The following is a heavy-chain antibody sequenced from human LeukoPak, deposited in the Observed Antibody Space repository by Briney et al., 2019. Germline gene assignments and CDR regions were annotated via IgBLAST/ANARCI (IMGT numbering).Heavy chain of an antibody. CDR3: AKDSPYGGSFYYIDY. Sequence: PGGSLRLSCAVSGFTLSSYAMSGVRQAPGKGLEWVSGISGSGANIYYADSVKGRFTISRDNFKNTLYLQMNSLRAEDTAVYYCAKDSPYGGSFYYIDYWGQGTLVTVSS. V-gene: IGHV3-23*01. CDR2: ISGSGANI. D-gene: IGHD2/OR15-2a*01. J-gene: IGHJ4*02. CDR1: GFTLSSYA.